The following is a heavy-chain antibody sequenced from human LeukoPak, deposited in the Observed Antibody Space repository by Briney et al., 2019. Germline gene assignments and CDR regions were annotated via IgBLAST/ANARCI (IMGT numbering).Heavy chain of an antibody. CDR2: IHPDDSDT. D-gene: IGHD1-1*01. Sequence: GESLKISCKGSGYTFTNYWIGWVRQLPGKGLAWMGVIHPDDSDTRYSPSFRGQVTFSVDKSIRTAYLQWSSLQASDTAIYSCARGGTGDLRFFDYWGQGTLVTVSS. J-gene: IGHJ4*02. CDR3: ARGGTGDLRFFDY. V-gene: IGHV5-51*01. CDR1: GYTFTNYW.